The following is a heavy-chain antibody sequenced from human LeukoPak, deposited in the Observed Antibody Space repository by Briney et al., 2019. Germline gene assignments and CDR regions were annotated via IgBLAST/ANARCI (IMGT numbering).Heavy chain of an antibody. Sequence: SETLSLTCTVSGGSISSYYWSWIRQPAGKGLEWIGRIYTSGSTNYNPSLKSRVTMSVDTSRNQFSLKLSSVTAADTAVYYCARCSVFTKYFDYWGQGTLVTVSS. CDR3: ARCSVFTKYFDY. V-gene: IGHV4-4*07. D-gene: IGHD2-21*01. CDR1: GGSISSYY. CDR2: IYTSGST. J-gene: IGHJ4*02.